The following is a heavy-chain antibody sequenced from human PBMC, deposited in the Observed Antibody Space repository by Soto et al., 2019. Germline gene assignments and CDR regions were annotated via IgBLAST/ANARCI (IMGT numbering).Heavy chain of an antibody. CDR1: GGSIGGYC. CDR3: ARGLGDYYGMDV. Sequence: SVTQSLTCPVAGGSIGGYCGSWIRQPPGKGLEWIGEINHSGSTNYNPSLKSRVTISVDTSKNQFSLKLSSVTAADTAVYYCARGLGDYYGMDVWGQGTTVTVS. CDR2: INHSGST. J-gene: IGHJ6*02. V-gene: IGHV4-34*01. D-gene: IGHD3-16*01.